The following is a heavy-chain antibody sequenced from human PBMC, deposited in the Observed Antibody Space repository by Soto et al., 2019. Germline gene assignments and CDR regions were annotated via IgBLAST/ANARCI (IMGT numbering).Heavy chain of an antibody. CDR1: GFIFTSSS. CDR2: ITVGTGNT. D-gene: IGHD3-22*01. J-gene: IGHJ4*02. Sequence: SVKVSCKASGFIFTSSSVQWARQARGQRLEWIGWITVGTGNTNYAQKFQERVTITRDMSTSTAYMELSNLRSEDTAIYYCAAGDSSGYYGGWGQGTQVPVSS. CDR3: AAGDSSGYYGG. V-gene: IGHV1-58*01.